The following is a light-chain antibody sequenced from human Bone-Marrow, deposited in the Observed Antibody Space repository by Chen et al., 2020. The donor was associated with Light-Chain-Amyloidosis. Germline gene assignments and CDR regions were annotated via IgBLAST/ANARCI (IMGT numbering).Light chain of an antibody. CDR1: NIGSTS. CDR3: QVWDRSRDRPV. J-gene: IGLJ3*02. Sequence: SYVLTQPSSVSVAPGQTATTACGGNNIGSTSVHWYQQTPGPTPLLVVYVDSDRPAGIPGRLSGANSGNTATLPSGRVEGGDEADYYCQVWDRSRDRPVFGGGTKLTVL. V-gene: IGLV3-21*02. CDR2: VDS.